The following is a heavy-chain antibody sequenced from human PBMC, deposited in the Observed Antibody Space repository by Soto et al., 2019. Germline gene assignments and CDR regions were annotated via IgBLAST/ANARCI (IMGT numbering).Heavy chain of an antibody. Sequence: ASVKVSCKASGYTFTSYYMHWVRQAPGQGLEWMGIINPSGGSTSYAQKFQGRVTMTRDTSTSTVYMELSSLRSEDTAVYYCARDKVRSYSSSSTSYYYYGMDVWGQGTTVTVSS. CDR3: ARDKVRSYSSSSTSYYYYGMDV. V-gene: IGHV1-46*01. D-gene: IGHD6-6*01. J-gene: IGHJ6*02. CDR2: INPSGGST. CDR1: GYTFTSYY.